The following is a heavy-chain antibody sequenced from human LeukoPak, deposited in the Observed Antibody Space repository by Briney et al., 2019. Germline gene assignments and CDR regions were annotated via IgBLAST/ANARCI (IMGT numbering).Heavy chain of an antibody. CDR3: ARHSGSGSLSRPFDP. CDR1: GASVTSGGFY. V-gene: IGHV4-39*01. CDR2: VYYTGST. Sequence: SETLSLTCTVYGASVTSGGFYWGWLRQSPGKGLQWIATVYYTGSTHYNPSLKSRVTISIDTSKNQFSLNLRSLIAADTAVYYCARHSGSGSLSRPFDPWGRGTLVTVSS. J-gene: IGHJ5*02. D-gene: IGHD3-10*01.